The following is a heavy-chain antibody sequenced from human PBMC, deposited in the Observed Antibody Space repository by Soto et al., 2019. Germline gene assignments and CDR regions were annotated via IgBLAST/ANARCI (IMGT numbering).Heavy chain of an antibody. CDR3: AREGQAPYYYYGMDV. Sequence: ASVKVSCKASGYTFTSYAISWVRQAPGQGLEWMGWISAYNGNTKYAQKLQGRVTMTTDTSTSTAYMDLRSLRSDDTAVYYCAREGQAPYYYYGMDVWGQGTAVTVSS. V-gene: IGHV1-18*01. J-gene: IGHJ6*02. CDR2: ISAYNGNT. CDR1: GYTFTSYA.